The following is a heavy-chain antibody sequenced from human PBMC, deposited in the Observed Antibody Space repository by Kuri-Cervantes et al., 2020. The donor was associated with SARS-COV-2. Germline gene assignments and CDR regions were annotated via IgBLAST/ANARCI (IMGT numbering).Heavy chain of an antibody. J-gene: IGHJ6*02. V-gene: IGHV3-21*01. CDR3: ARDWGLLWFDLDYYGMDV. CDR1: GFTFSSYS. CDR2: ISSSSSYI. Sequence: GGSLRLSCAASGFTFSSYSMNWVRQAPGKGLEWVSSISSSSSYIYYADSVKGRFTISRDNAKNSLYLQMNSLRAEDTAVYYCARDWGLLWFDLDYYGMDVWGQGTTVTVSS. D-gene: IGHD3-10*01.